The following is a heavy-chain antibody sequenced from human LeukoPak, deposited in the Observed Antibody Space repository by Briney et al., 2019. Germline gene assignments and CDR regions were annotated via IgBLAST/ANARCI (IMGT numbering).Heavy chain of an antibody. V-gene: IGHV3-30*18. Sequence: LPGRSLSLSCAASGFTLSNYGMNWVRHPPRKGLEWVAVILYDGSNKTHLNSVKGRFTISRDNSKNKLYLQMNSLRVEDTAVYYCAKSGVRESLDGFEIWGEGTLVTVSS. D-gene: IGHD3-10*01. CDR2: ILYDGSNK. CDR3: AKSGVRESLDGFEI. CDR1: GFTLSNYG. J-gene: IGHJ3*02.